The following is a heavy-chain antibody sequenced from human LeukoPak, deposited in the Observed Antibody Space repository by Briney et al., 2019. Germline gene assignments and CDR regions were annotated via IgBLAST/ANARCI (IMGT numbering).Heavy chain of an antibody. D-gene: IGHD6-19*01. CDR2: INPSGGST. CDR1: GYTFTSYY. V-gene: IGHV1-46*01. J-gene: IGHJ4*02. Sequence: ASVKVSCKASGYTFTSYYMHWVRQAPGQGLEWMGIINPSGGSTSYAQKFQGRVTMTRDTSTSTVYMELSSLRSEDTAVYYCARDRGSGWYEGVFDYWGQGTLVTVFS. CDR3: ARDRGSGWYEGVFDY.